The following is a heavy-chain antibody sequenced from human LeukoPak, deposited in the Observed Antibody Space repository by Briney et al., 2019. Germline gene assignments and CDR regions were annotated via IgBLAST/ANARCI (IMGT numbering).Heavy chain of an antibody. CDR2: IFYSGST. CDR3: ATRYCSDGTCYLDY. Sequence: PSETLSLTCTVSGGSISSYYWAWIRQPPGKGLEWIGSIFYSGSTNHNPSLKSRVTISVDTSKEQFSLKLRSVTAADTAIYYCATRYCSDGTCYLDYWAQGTLVTVSS. D-gene: IGHD2-15*01. J-gene: IGHJ4*02. V-gene: IGHV4-39*01. CDR1: GGSISSYY.